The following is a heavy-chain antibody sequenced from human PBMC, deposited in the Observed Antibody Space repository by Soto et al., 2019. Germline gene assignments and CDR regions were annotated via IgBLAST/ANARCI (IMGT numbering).Heavy chain of an antibody. CDR1: GFIFSNYV. V-gene: IGHV3-23*01. CDR2: ISDSGGTS. D-gene: IGHD1-26*01. Sequence: PGGSLRLSCGASGFIFSNYVMSWVRQAPGKGLEWVSSISDSGGTSYYADSVKGRFTISRDNSKNTLYLQMNSLRAEDTAIYYCAKRPRALLTFDYWGQGTLVTVSS. J-gene: IGHJ4*02. CDR3: AKRPRALLTFDY.